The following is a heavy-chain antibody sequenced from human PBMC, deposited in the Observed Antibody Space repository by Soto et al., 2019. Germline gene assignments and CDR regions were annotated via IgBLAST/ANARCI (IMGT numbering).Heavy chain of an antibody. CDR2: IYYSGST. J-gene: IGHJ4*02. CDR3: ARQDDDSSGFPYHFDY. Sequence: PSETLSLTCTVSGGSISSSSYYWGWIRQPPGKGLEWIGSIYYSGSTYYSPSLKSRVTISVDTSKNQFSLKLSSVTAADTAVYYCARQDDDSSGFPYHFDYWGQGTLVTVSS. D-gene: IGHD3-22*01. V-gene: IGHV4-39*01. CDR1: GGSISSSSYY.